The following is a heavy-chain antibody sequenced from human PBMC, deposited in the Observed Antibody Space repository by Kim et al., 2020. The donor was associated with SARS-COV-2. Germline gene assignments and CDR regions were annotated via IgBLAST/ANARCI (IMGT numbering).Heavy chain of an antibody. CDR1: GLTFEIYW. Sequence: GGSLTLSCAASGLTFEIYWMAWVRQAPGKGPEWVAYIRKDGNEIYYGDSVKGRFTISRDNAKNSLYLQMNSLRVEDTAVYYCARDWGDDWGKGTLVTVSS. CDR2: IRKDGNEI. J-gene: IGHJ4*02. V-gene: IGHV3-7*01. D-gene: IGHD3-16*01. CDR3: ARDWGDD.